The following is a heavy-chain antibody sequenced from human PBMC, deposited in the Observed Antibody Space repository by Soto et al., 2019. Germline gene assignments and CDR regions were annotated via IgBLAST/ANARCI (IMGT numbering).Heavy chain of an antibody. D-gene: IGHD6-13*01. V-gene: IGHV3-30*18. J-gene: IGHJ6*02. Sequence: QVQLVESGGGVVQPGRSLRLSCAASGFTFSSYGMHWVRQAPGKGLEWVAVISYDGSNKYYADSVKGRFTISRDNSKNTLYLQMSSLRAEDTTVYYCAKDSSSWYGPFYYYYGMDVWGQGTTVTVSS. CDR2: ISYDGSNK. CDR1: GFTFSSYG. CDR3: AKDSSSWYGPFYYYYGMDV.